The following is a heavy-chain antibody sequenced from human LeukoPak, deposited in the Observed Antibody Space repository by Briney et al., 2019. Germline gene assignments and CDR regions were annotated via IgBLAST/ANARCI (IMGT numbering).Heavy chain of an antibody. V-gene: IGHV5-51*01. D-gene: IGHD3-22*01. J-gene: IGHJ4*02. CDR3: ARRYYYDSSGYYYDY. Sequence: PGESLKISCKGSGYRFTSYWIGWVRQMPGKGLEWMGVIYPGDSDTRYSPSFQGQVTISADKSISTAYLQWSSLKASDTAMYYCARRYYYDSSGYYYDYWGQGTLVTASS. CDR1: GYRFTSYW. CDR2: IYPGDSDT.